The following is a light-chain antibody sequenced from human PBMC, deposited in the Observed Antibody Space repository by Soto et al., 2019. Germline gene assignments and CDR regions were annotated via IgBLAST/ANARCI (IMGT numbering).Light chain of an antibody. Sequence: QSVLTQPPSVSAAPGQRVTISCTGSSSNIGSGYDVHWYQQLPGTAPKLLIYGNNNRPSGVPDRFSGSKSATSDSLAITGLQAEDEADYYCQSYDSSLSGWVFGGGTKLTVL. CDR1: SSNIGSGYD. V-gene: IGLV1-40*01. CDR2: GNN. J-gene: IGLJ3*02. CDR3: QSYDSSLSGWV.